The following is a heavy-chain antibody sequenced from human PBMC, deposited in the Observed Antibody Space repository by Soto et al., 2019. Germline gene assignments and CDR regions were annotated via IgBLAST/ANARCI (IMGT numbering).Heavy chain of an antibody. D-gene: IGHD3-3*01. V-gene: IGHV3-30*03. CDR1: GFMFSGYG. J-gene: IGHJ5*02. CDR3: ATLVGGVKAIGAPGDWLDP. Sequence: GGSLRLSCAASGFMFSGYGMHWIRQAPGKGLEWVAVISHDGSEKYYGDSVKGRCTVSRDNSNNTLFLQIDSLRAEDTAVYYCATLVGGVKAIGAPGDWLDPWGQGTLVTVSS. CDR2: ISHDGSEK.